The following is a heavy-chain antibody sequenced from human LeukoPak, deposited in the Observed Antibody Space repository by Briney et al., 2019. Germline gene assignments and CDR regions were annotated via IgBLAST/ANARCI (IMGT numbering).Heavy chain of an antibody. D-gene: IGHD6-13*01. CDR3: AKEGTAQISTWYDY. CDR2: VSYEGKSQ. J-gene: IGHJ4*02. V-gene: IGHV3-30*18. Sequence: GGSLRLSCATSGFTFSNYGMHWARQAPGKGLEWVAVVSYEGKSQYYADSVRGRFTISRDNSKNTLYLQMNSLRGEDAAVYYCAKEGTAQISTWYDYWGQGTLVTVSS. CDR1: GFTFSNYG.